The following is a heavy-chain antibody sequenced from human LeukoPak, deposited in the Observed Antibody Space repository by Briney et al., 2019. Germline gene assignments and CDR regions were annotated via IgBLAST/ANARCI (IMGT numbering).Heavy chain of an antibody. D-gene: IGHD3-22*01. CDR2: ISPKNGNT. J-gene: IGHJ4*02. Sequence: ASVKVSCKASGYTFTGYYMHWVRQAPGQGLEWMGWISPKNGNTGYAQKFQGRVTFTRNASISTAYMELSSLRSEDTAVYFCARGHEYSSSSYVIWGQGTRVTVSS. V-gene: IGHV1-8*03. CDR3: ARGHEYSSSSYVI. CDR1: GYTFTGYY.